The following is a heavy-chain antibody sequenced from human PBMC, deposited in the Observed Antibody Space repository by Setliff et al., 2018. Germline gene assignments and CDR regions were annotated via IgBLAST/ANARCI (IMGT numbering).Heavy chain of an antibody. D-gene: IGHD7-27*01. CDR1: GYTFTTYG. CDR2: IGARNVKT. J-gene: IGHJ3*02. V-gene: IGHV1-18*04. Sequence: ASVKVSCKASGYTFTTYGISWVRQAPGQGLEWLGWIGARNVKTNYAQKFQDRVTMTTDTPTSTGYMELRSLTSDDTAVYYCARRWETGDQDAYDIWGQGTMVTVSS. CDR3: ARRWETGDQDAYDI.